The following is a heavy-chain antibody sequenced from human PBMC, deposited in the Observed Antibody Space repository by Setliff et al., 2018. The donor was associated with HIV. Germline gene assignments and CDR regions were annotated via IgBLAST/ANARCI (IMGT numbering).Heavy chain of an antibody. Sequence: SVKVSCKTSRGTVSSFALSWVRQAPGQGLEWMGGIIPTFGTSNYAQKFQGRVTITADESMTTAYMELSGLKYEYTAVYYCARDGLLVAGIRFDYWGQGTLVTVSS. J-gene: IGHJ4*02. CDR2: IIPTFGTS. CDR3: ARDGLLVAGIRFDY. D-gene: IGHD6-19*01. V-gene: IGHV1-69*13. CDR1: RGTVSSFA.